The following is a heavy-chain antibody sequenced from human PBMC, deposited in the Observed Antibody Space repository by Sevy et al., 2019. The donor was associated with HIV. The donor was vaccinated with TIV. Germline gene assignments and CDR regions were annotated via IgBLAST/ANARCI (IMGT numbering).Heavy chain of an antibody. CDR3: ARGRGDSSGYYYGSYYFDY. Sequence: ASVKVSCKASGGTFSSYAISWVRQAPGQGLEWMGGIIPIFGTANYAQKFQGRVTITADESTSTAYMELSSLRSEDTAVYYCARGRGDSSGYYYGSYYFDYRGQGTLVTVSS. CDR1: GGTFSSYA. D-gene: IGHD3-22*01. CDR2: IIPIFGTA. V-gene: IGHV1-69*13. J-gene: IGHJ4*02.